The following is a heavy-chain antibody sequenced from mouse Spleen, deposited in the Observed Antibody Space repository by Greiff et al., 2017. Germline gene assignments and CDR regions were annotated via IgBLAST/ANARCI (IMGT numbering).Heavy chain of an antibody. CDR2: ISYDGSN. CDR3: ARDNSYYYAMDY. Sequence: EVKLMESGPGLVKPSQSLSLTCSVTGYSITSGYYWNWIRQFPGNKLEWMGYISYDGSNNYNPSLKNRISITRDTSKNQFFLKLNSVTTEDTATYYCARDNSYYYAMDYWGQGTSVTVSS. CDR1: GYSITSGYY. J-gene: IGHJ4*01. V-gene: IGHV3-6*01.